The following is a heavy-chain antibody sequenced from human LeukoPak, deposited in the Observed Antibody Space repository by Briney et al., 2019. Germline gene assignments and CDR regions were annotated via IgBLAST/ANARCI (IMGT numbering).Heavy chain of an antibody. CDR2: IYYSGST. D-gene: IGHD6-13*01. CDR1: GGSISSGSYY. J-gene: IGHJ4*02. V-gene: IGHV4-39*01. Sequence: SETLSLTCTVSGGSISSGSYYWGWIRQPPGKGLEWIGSIYYSGSTYYNPSLKSRVTISVDTSKNQFSLKLSSVTAADTAVYYCARLHIAAAGPACFDYWGQGTLVTVSS. CDR3: ARLHIAAAGPACFDY.